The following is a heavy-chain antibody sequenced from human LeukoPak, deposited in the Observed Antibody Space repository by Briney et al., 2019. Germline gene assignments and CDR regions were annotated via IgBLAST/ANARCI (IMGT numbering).Heavy chain of an antibody. CDR1: GFAFSGNW. CDR3: AKDRLGALLYFDS. D-gene: IGHD1-26*01. J-gene: IGHJ4*02. V-gene: IGHV3-7*03. Sequence: TGGSLRLSCAASGFAFSGNWMSWVRQAPGKGLEWVANIKQDGSEKYYVDSVKGRFTISRDNSMNTLYLQMNSLRAEDTAVYSCAKDRLGALLYFDSWGQGTLVTVSS. CDR2: IKQDGSEK.